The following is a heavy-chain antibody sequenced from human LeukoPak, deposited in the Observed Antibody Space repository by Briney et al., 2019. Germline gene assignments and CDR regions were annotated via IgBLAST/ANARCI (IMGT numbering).Heavy chain of an antibody. CDR3: AKTAGYSSGWYVGY. CDR1: GFTFSTYG. V-gene: IGHV3-23*01. D-gene: IGHD6-19*01. CDR2: ISGSGGST. Sequence: QPGETLRLSCAASGFTFSTYGITWVRQAPGKGLEWVSAISGSGGSTYYADSVKGRFTISRDNSKNTLYLQMNSLRAEDTAVYYCAKTAGYSSGWYVGYWGQGTLVTVSS. J-gene: IGHJ4*02.